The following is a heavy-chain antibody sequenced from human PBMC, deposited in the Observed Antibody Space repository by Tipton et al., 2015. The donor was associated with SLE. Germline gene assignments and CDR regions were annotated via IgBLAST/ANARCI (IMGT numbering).Heavy chain of an antibody. Sequence: GLVKPSETLSLTCTVSGASVSSTSNDWGWIRQPPGKGLEWIGSISFLGNNDLKPSLKGRVFLSIDTSQNQVSLEVTPMTPADTAVYYCARQDFRGDWAVFDKWGQGTLVTVSS. V-gene: IGHV4-61*05. CDR2: ISFLGNN. CDR3: ARQDFRGDWAVFDK. D-gene: IGHD2-21*02. J-gene: IGHJ4*02. CDR1: GASVSSTSND.